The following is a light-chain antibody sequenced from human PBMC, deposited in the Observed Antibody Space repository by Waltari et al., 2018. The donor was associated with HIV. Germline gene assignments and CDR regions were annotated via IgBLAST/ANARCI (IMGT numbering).Light chain of an antibody. V-gene: IGKV1-8*01. CDR2: TAS. CDR1: QDVITH. Sequence: AIRMTQSPSSFSASTGDKVTITCRASQDVITHLAWYQQKPGKAPKLLSYTASTLQSGVPSRFSGSGSGTDFTLTINCLQREDFATYYCQQYYDYPRTFGQGTKVEIK. J-gene: IGKJ1*01. CDR3: QQYYDYPRT.